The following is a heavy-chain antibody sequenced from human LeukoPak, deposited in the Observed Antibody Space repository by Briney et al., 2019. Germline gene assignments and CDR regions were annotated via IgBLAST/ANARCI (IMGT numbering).Heavy chain of an antibody. J-gene: IGHJ4*02. V-gene: IGHV3-30*18. CDR2: ISNDGSNK. D-gene: IGHD3-22*01. Sequence: QPGRSLRLSCAASGFTFSSYGMHWVRQAPGKGLEWVAVISNDGSNKYYADSVKGRFTISRDNSKNTLYLQMNSLRAEDTAVYYCAKKGGYDSSGYYFQFDYWGQGTLVTVSS. CDR3: AKKGGYDSSGYYFQFDY. CDR1: GFTFSSYG.